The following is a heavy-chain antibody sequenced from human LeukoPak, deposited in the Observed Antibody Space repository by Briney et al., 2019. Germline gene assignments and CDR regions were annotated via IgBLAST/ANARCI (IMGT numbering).Heavy chain of an antibody. CDR3: AREGGYAHFDY. CDR1: GFTFSNYW. J-gene: IGHJ4*02. D-gene: IGHD5-12*01. Sequence: GGSLRLSCAASGFTFSNYWMNWVRQAPGKGLEWVANINQDGSEKYYVDSVKGRFTISRDSAKTSLYLQMNSLRAEETAVYYCAREGGYAHFDYWGQGTLVTVSS. CDR2: INQDGSEK. V-gene: IGHV3-7*01.